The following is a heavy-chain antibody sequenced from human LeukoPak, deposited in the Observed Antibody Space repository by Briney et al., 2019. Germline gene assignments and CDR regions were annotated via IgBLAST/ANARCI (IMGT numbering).Heavy chain of an antibody. Sequence: NASETLSLTCTVSGGSISSYYWSWIRQPAGKGLEWIGRIYASGSTNYNPSLKSRVTMSVDMSKSQFSLKLISVTAADTAVYYCARGGRRYCSGGSCYSFDYWGQGTLVTVSS. V-gene: IGHV4-4*07. CDR1: GGSISSYY. CDR2: IYASGST. D-gene: IGHD2-15*01. CDR3: ARGGRRYCSGGSCYSFDY. J-gene: IGHJ4*02.